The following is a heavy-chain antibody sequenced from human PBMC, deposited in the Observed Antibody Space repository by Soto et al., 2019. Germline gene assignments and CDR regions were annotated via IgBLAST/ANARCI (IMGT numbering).Heavy chain of an antibody. Sequence: PGVSLRLSCTASGCTFSSYSMSWVRQAPGKGLEWVWSISCTGGSTYYADSVKGRFTISRDNSTNTLHLQLNRLRAEDTAVYYCEKPIYGSGSYLYFDYWGQGALVTVSS. CDR2: ISCTGGST. D-gene: IGHD3-10*01. V-gene: IGHV3-23*01. J-gene: IGHJ4*02. CDR1: GCTFSSYS. CDR3: EKPIYGSGSYLYFDY.